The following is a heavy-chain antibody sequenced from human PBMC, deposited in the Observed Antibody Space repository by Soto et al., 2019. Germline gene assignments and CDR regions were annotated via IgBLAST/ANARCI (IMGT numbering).Heavy chain of an antibody. V-gene: IGHV3-23*01. CDR2: ISGSGGST. Sequence: GGSLRLSCAASGFTFSSYAMSWVRQAPGKGLEWVSAISGSGGSTYYADSVKGRFTISRDNSKNTLYLQMNSLRAEDTAVYYCAKDRTPTLYSSGWYGHAFDIWGQGTMVTVSS. J-gene: IGHJ3*02. CDR1: GFTFSSYA. D-gene: IGHD6-19*01. CDR3: AKDRTPTLYSSGWYGHAFDI.